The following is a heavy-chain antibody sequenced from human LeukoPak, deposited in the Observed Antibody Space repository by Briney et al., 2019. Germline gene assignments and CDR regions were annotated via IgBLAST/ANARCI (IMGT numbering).Heavy chain of an antibody. CDR3: ARWKTVRGKADY. CDR2: INHSGST. CDR1: GRSFSGYY. D-gene: IGHD3-10*01. J-gene: IGHJ4*02. V-gene: IGHV4-34*01. Sequence: SESLSLTCAVYGRSFSGYYWSWIRQPPGKGLEWIGEINHSGSTNYNPSLKSRVTISVDTSKNQFSLKLSSVTAADTAVYYCARWKTVRGKADYWGQGTLVTVSS.